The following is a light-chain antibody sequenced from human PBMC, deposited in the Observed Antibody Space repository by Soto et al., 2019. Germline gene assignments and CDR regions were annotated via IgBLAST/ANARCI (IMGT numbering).Light chain of an antibody. CDR2: EVS. V-gene: IGLV2-23*02. Sequence: QSALTQPASVSGSPGQSITISCTGTSSDVGSYNLVSWYQQHPGKAPKPMIYEVSKRPSGVSNRFSGSKSGNTASLTISGLQAEDEADYYCCSYAGSSTSPYVFGTGTKLTVL. J-gene: IGLJ1*01. CDR1: SSDVGSYNL. CDR3: CSYAGSSTSPYV.